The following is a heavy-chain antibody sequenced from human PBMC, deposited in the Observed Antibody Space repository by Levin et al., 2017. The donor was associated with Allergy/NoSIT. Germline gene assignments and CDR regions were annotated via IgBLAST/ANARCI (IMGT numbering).Heavy chain of an antibody. J-gene: IGHJ6*02. CDR2: INTNTGNP. CDR1: GYTFTSYS. D-gene: IGHD3-22*01. V-gene: IGHV7-4-1*02. Sequence: LGESLKISCKASGYTFTSYSLNWVRQAPGQGLEWMGWINTNTGNPTYAQGFTGRFVFSLDTSVSTADLQISSLKAEDTAVYYCARVGSGYYEGYYYGMDVWGQGTTVTVSS. CDR3: ARVGSGYYEGYYYGMDV.